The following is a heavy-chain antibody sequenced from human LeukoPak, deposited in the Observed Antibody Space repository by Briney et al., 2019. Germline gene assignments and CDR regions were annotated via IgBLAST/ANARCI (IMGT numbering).Heavy chain of an antibody. CDR3: AKDRSAYDSSGYTFDY. CDR2: IYSGGST. Sequence: GGSLRLSCAASGFTVSSNYMSWVRQAPGKGLEWVSVIYSGGSTYYADSVKGRFTISRDNSKNTLYLQMNSLRAEDTAVYYCAKDRSAYDSSGYTFDYWGQGTLVTVPS. J-gene: IGHJ4*02. D-gene: IGHD3-22*01. V-gene: IGHV3-53*05. CDR1: GFTVSSNY.